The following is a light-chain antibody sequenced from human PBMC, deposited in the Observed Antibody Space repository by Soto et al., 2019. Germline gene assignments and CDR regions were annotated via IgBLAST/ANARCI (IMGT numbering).Light chain of an antibody. V-gene: IGKV1-39*01. CDR2: AAS. Sequence: DIQMTQSPSSLSASVGDRVTITCRASQSISSYLNWYQQKPGKAPKLLIYAASSLQSGVPSRFSGSGSGTDFTLTISSLQPEDFPTYYCQQYNSYSTFGQGTKVDIK. J-gene: IGKJ1*01. CDR1: QSISSY. CDR3: QQYNSYST.